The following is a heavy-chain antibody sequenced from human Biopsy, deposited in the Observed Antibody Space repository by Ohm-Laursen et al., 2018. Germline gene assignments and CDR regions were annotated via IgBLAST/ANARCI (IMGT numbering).Heavy chain of an antibody. CDR3: ATFRASWDTTQGGDY. J-gene: IGHJ4*02. D-gene: IGHD1-26*01. CDR2: IYRSGTT. CDR1: GVSISVDGYY. V-gene: IGHV4-31*03. Sequence: TLSLTCTVSGVSISVDGYYWAWIRQLPGKGLDWIGYIYRSGTTYYNPSLKSRLTMSVDTSKNEFSLRLRSVTAADTAVYFCATFRASWDTTQGGDYWGQGTLVTVSS.